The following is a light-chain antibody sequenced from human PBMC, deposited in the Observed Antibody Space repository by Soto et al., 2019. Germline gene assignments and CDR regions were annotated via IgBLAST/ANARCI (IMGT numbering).Light chain of an antibody. Sequence: EIVMTQSPGTLSVSPGERATLSCMASQSVRSNLAWYQQKPGQAPRLLIYGASTRATGIPAGLSGSGSGTEFTLTISSLQSEDYAVYYCHQRRNLLTFGGGTKVDIK. CDR1: QSVRSN. CDR3: HQRRNLLT. V-gene: IGKV3-15*01. J-gene: IGKJ4*01. CDR2: GAS.